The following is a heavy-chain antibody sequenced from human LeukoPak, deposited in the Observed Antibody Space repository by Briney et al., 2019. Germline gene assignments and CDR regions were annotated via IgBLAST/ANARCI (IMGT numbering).Heavy chain of an antibody. CDR2: IYYSGST. Sequence: SETLSLTCTVSGGSISSSSYYWGWIRQPPGKGLEWIGSIYYSGSTYYNPSLKSRVTISVDTSKNQFSLKLSSVTAADTAVYYCARAAPSTMVRGRGPAVDAFDIWGQGTMVTVSS. V-gene: IGHV4-39*07. CDR1: GGSISSSSYY. D-gene: IGHD3-10*01. J-gene: IGHJ3*02. CDR3: ARAAPSTMVRGRGPAVDAFDI.